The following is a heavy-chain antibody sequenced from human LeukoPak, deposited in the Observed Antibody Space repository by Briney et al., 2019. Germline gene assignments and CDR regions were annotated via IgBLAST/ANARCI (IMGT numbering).Heavy chain of an antibody. CDR3: AIGPEYSSGWYYFDY. CDR1: GGTFSRYT. J-gene: IGHJ4*02. CDR2: IFPIFATP. D-gene: IGHD6-19*01. V-gene: IGHV1-69*05. Sequence: SVKVSCKASGGTFSRYTMSWLRQAPGQGLEYMGGIFPIFATPNYAQQFQGRVTITTDESTSTTYMQLSSLTSEDTAVYYCAIGPEYSSGWYYFDYWGQGALVTVSS.